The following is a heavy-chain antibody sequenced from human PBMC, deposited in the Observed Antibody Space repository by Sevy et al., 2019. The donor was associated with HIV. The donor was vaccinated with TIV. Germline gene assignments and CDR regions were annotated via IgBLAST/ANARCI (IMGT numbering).Heavy chain of an antibody. V-gene: IGHV3-23*01. J-gene: IGHJ3*02. Sequence: GSLRLSCAVSGFTIRSYAMSWVRQAPGKGLEWVSSISGPGALTYYAESVKGRFTISRDNSKNTLFLQMNSLRAEDTALYYSAKGDEPAADYADYVPNAFDIWGQGTMVTVSS. CDR2: ISGPGALT. CDR1: GFTIRSYA. D-gene: IGHD4-17*01. CDR3: AKGDEPAADYADYVPNAFDI.